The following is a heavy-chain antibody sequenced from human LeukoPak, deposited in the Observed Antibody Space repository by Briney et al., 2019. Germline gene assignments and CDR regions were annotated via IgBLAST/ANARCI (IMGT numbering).Heavy chain of an antibody. CDR1: GGSISSYY. Sequence: SETLSLTCTVSGGSISSYYWTWIRQPPGKGLEWIAYIYYSGSTNYNPSLKSRVTISVDTSKNQFSLKLSSVTAADTAVYYCARIYYSNSYDYWYFDLWGRGTLVTVSS. D-gene: IGHD6-13*01. CDR3: ARIYYSNSYDYWYFDL. V-gene: IGHV4-59*01. CDR2: IYYSGST. J-gene: IGHJ2*01.